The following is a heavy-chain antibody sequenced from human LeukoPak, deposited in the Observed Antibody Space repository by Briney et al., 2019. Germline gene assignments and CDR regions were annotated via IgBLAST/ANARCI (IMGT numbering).Heavy chain of an antibody. J-gene: IGHJ4*02. CDR1: GFTFSGSA. CDR3: AKVRLDYYDSSGFWTKYYFDY. Sequence: PGGSLKLSCAASGFTFSGSAIHWVRQAPGKGLEWVSAISGSGGSTYYADSVKGRFTISRDNSKNTLYLQMNSLRAEDTAVYYCAKVRLDYYDSSGFWTKYYFDYWGQGTLVTVSS. V-gene: IGHV3-23*01. CDR2: ISGSGGST. D-gene: IGHD3-22*01.